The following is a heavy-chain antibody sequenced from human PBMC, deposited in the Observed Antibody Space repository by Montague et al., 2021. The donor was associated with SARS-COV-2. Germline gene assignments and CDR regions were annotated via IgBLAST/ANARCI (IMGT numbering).Heavy chain of an antibody. D-gene: IGHD1-1*01. CDR2: ISYRGDP. V-gene: IGHV4-39*01. CDR1: GGSISSSIYY. J-gene: IGHJ4*02. Sequence: SETLSLIRTVSGGSISSSIYYWGWVRQPPGKGLEWIGSISYRGDPYYNPSLKSRLTISVYTSQNQFSLKLSSVTAADTAVYYCAKPLATGNYYYWGQGTLVTVSS. CDR3: AKPLATGNYYY.